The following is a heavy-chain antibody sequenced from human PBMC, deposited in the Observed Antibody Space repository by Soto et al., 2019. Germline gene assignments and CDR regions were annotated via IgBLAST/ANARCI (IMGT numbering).Heavy chain of an antibody. CDR3: ATVHNTSRSFDY. CDR2: TGATGRTT. D-gene: IGHD1-20*01. J-gene: IGHJ4*02. CDR1: GFTFSIYA. V-gene: IGHV3-23*01. Sequence: GGSLRLSCAASGFTFSIYAMTWVRQAPGKGLEWVSTTGATGRTTYYADSVKGRFTVSRDNSKNTLDLQMSNLRAEDTAVYYCATVHNTSRSFDYWGQGTLVTVSS.